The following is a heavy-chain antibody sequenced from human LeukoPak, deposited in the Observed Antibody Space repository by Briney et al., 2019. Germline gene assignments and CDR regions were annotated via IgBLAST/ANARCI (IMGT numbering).Heavy chain of an antibody. J-gene: IGHJ4*02. Sequence: PXGSLRLSCAASGFTFSSYNMNWVRQAPGKGLEWVSSISSSSSYIYYADSVKGRFTISRDNAKNSLYLQMNSLRAEDTAVYYCARGRDGSQSPIDDWGQGTLVTVSS. D-gene: IGHD5-24*01. V-gene: IGHV3-21*01. CDR1: GFTFSSYN. CDR3: ARGRDGSQSPIDD. CDR2: ISSSSSYI.